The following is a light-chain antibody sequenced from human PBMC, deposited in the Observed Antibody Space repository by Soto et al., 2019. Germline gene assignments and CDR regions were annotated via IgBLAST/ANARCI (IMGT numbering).Light chain of an antibody. CDR3: AAGDDSLGHVV. CDR1: SSNIGSNY. V-gene: IGLV1-47*01. Sequence: QSVLTQPPSASGTPGQRVTISCSGSSSNIGSNYVYWYQQLPGTTPKLLIYRNNQPPSGVPDRFSGSKSGTSASLAISGLGSEDEADYYRAAGDDSLGHVVFGGGTKVTVL. J-gene: IGLJ2*01. CDR2: RNN.